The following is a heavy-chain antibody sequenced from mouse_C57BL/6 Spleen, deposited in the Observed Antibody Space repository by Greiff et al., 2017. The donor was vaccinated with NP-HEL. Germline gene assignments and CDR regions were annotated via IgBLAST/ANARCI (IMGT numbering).Heavy chain of an antibody. D-gene: IGHD2-4*01. CDR2: IYPGSGST. CDR1: GYTFTSYW. V-gene: IGHV1-55*01. J-gene: IGHJ2*01. Sequence: VQLQQPGAELVKPGASVKMSCKASGYTFTSYWITWVKQRPGQGLEWIGDIYPGSGSTNYNEKFKSKATLTVDTSSSTAYMQLSSLTSEDSAVYYCAKNYYDYLYYFDYWGQGTTLTVSS. CDR3: AKNYYDYLYYFDY.